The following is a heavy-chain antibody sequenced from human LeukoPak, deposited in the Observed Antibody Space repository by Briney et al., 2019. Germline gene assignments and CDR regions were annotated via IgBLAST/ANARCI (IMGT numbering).Heavy chain of an antibody. V-gene: IGHV4-59*12. CDR2: IYYSGST. CDR3: AGGRINSSGAAAGKEEDY. Sequence: SETLSLTCTVSGGSISSYYWSWIRQPPGKGLEWIGYIYYSGSTNYNPSLKSRVTISVDTSKNQFSLKLSSVTAADTAVYYCAGGRINSSGAAAGKEEDYWGQGTLVTVSS. D-gene: IGHD6-13*01. J-gene: IGHJ4*02. CDR1: GGSISSYY.